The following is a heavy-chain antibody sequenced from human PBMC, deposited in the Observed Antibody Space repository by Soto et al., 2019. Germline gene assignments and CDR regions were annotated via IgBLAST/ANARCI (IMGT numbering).Heavy chain of an antibody. CDR1: GYTFINFG. V-gene: IGHV1-18*04. CDR3: ARLIPAGEFAVVPPSNYAMDF. Sequence: ASVKVSCKASGYTFINFGITWVRQAPGQGLEWMGWISPKNGNTNYAQKFQGSTAMTKKTSTTTSYMELRRLRPDDTAVYSGARLIPAGEFAVVPPSNYAMDFWGRGTTVTVSS. J-gene: IGHJ6*02. CDR2: ISPKNGNT. D-gene: IGHD2-2*01.